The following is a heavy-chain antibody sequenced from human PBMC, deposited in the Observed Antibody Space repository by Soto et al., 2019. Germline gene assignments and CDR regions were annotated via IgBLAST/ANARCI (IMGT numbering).Heavy chain of an antibody. CDR3: ARGPGGPDGPGDY. J-gene: IGHJ4*02. V-gene: IGHV1-3*01. Sequence: ASVKVSCKASGYTFTSYAMHWVRQAPGQRLEWMGWINAGNGNTKYSQRFQGRVTITRDTSASTVYMELSSLRSEDAAVYYCARGPGGPDGPGDYWGQGTLVTVSS. CDR1: GYTFTSYA. CDR2: INAGNGNT. D-gene: IGHD2-15*01.